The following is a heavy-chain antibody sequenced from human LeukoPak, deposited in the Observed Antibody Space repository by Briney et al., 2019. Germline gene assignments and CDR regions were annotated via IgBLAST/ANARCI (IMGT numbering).Heavy chain of an antibody. CDR3: AAYCSSTNCYGSDY. CDR1: GFIFNDSW. Sequence: GGSLRVSCAASGFIFNDSWMSWVRQAPGKGLEWVSFISSSSIYIDYVDSVKGRFTISRDNAKNSLYLQMNSLGVDDTAVYFCAAYCSSTNCYGSDYWGQGTLVTVSS. V-gene: IGHV3-21*01. D-gene: IGHD2-2*01. J-gene: IGHJ4*02. CDR2: ISSSSIYI.